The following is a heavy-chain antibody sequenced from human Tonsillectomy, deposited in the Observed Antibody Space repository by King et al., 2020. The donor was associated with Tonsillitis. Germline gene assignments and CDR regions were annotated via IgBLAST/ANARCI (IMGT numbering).Heavy chain of an antibody. V-gene: IGHV1-46*01. D-gene: IGHD1-26*01. Sequence: QLVQSGAEVKKPGASVKVSCKASGYTFTTYYIHWVRQAPGQGLEWMGMIAPSTGIINYAQKFQGRVTMTRDTSTSTVYMDLSNLRSEDTAVYYCAREYPGTCYFDYWGQGTLVTVSS. CDR3: AREYPGTCYFDY. CDR2: IAPSTGII. CDR1: GYTFTTYY. J-gene: IGHJ4*02.